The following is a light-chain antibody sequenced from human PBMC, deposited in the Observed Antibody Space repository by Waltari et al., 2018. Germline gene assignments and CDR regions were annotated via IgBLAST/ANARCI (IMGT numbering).Light chain of an antibody. Sequence: IQMTQSPSSVSASVGDRVTITCRASQDINKWLAWYQQKPGKAPKLLIYAASTLQGGVSSRFSGSGSGTDFTLTITSLQPEDFATYYCQQANSFLPGTFGQGTRLEI. CDR3: QQANSFLPGT. CDR1: QDINKW. V-gene: IGKV1-12*01. CDR2: AAS. J-gene: IGKJ5*01.